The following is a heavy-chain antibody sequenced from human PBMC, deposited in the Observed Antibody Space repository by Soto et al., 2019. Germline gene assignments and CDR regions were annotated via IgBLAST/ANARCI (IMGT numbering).Heavy chain of an antibody. CDR3: ARDSLYYYDSSGPYYYYGMDV. CDR2: IIPIFGTA. Sequence: SVKVSCKASGGTFSSYAISWVRQAPGQGLEWMGGIIPIFGTANYAQKFQGRVTITADESTSTAYMELSSLRSEDTAVYYRARDSLYYYDSSGPYYYYGMDVWGQGTTVTVSS. V-gene: IGHV1-69*13. D-gene: IGHD3-22*01. CDR1: GGTFSSYA. J-gene: IGHJ6*02.